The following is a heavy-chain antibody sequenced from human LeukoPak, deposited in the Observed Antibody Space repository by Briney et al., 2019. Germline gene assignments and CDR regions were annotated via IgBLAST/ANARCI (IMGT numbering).Heavy chain of an antibody. V-gene: IGHV3-23*01. CDR3: ARDVPLGSSGWYTDY. CDR2: ISGSGGTT. D-gene: IGHD6-19*01. J-gene: IGHJ4*02. CDR1: GFTFSSYA. Sequence: GGSLRLSCAASGFTFSSYAMSWVRQAPGKGLEWVSAISGSGGTTYYADSVKGRFTISRDNAKNSLYLQMNSLRAEDTALYHCARDVPLGSSGWYTDYWGQGTLVTVSS.